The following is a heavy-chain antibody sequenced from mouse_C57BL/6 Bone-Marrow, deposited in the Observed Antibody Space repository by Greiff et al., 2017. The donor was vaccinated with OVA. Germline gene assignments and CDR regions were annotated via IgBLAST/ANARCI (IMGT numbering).Heavy chain of an antibody. Sequence: DVKLQESGPGLVKPSQSLSLTCSVTCYSITSGYYWNWIRQFPGNKLEWMGYISYDGSNNYNPSLKNRISITRDTSKNQFFLKLNSVTTEDTATYYRARGGITTVVAGDYFDYWGQGTTLTVSS. CDR2: ISYDGSN. V-gene: IGHV3-6*01. CDR1: CYSITSGYY. J-gene: IGHJ2*01. D-gene: IGHD1-1*01. CDR3: ARGGITTVVAGDYFDY.